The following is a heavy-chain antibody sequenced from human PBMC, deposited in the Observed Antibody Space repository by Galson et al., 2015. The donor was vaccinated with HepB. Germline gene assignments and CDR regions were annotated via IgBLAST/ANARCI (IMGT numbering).Heavy chain of an antibody. V-gene: IGHV3-33*01. J-gene: IGHJ4*02. D-gene: IGHD4-17*01. CDR1: GFTFRSHG. CDR3: AREGLSAYGDLHY. CDR2: IWFDGSNK. Sequence: SLRLSCAASGFTFRSHGMHWVRQAPGKGLEWVAVIWFDGSNKYYADSLKGRFTISRDNAENSLFLQMNSLRAEDAAVYYCAREGLSAYGDLHYWGQGTLVTVSS.